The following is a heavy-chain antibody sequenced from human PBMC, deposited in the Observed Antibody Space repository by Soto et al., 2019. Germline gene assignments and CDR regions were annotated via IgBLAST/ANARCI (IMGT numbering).Heavy chain of an antibody. D-gene: IGHD3-22*01. CDR1: GFTFSIYA. CDR3: ARENYYDSLLDY. J-gene: IGHJ4*02. Sequence: GGSLRLSCAASGFTFSIYAMHWVRQAPGKGLEWVAVISYDGSNKYYADSVKGRFTISRDNSKNTLYLQMNSLRAEDTAVYYCARENYYDSLLDYWGQGTLVTVSS. V-gene: IGHV3-30-3*01. CDR2: ISYDGSNK.